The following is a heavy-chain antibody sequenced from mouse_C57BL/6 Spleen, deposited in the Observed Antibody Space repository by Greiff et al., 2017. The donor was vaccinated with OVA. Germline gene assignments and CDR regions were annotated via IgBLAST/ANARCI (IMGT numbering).Heavy chain of an antibody. CDR2: ISDGGSYT. CDR3: ARRGNDYDLAY. CDR1: GFTFSSYA. Sequence: EVQLVESGGGLVKPGGSLKLSCAASGFTFSSYAMSWVRQTPEKRLEWVATISDGGSYTYYPDNVKGRFTISRDNAKNNLYLQMSHLKSEDTAMYYCARRGNDYDLAYWGQGTLVTVSA. D-gene: IGHD2-4*01. V-gene: IGHV5-4*01. J-gene: IGHJ3*01.